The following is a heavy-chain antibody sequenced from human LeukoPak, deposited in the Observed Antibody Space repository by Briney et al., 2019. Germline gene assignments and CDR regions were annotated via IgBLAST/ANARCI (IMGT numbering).Heavy chain of an antibody. J-gene: IGHJ4*02. D-gene: IGHD3-10*01. CDR1: GFTFSSYA. V-gene: IGHV3-23*01. CDR2: ISTSGGST. CDR3: AKVPPDYYGSGSYYFDY. Sequence: PGGSLRLSCAASGFTFSSYAMSWVRQAPGKGLEWVSGISTSGGSTYYADSVKGRFTISRDNSKNTLYLQMNSLRAEDTAVYYCAKVPPDYYGSGSYYFDYWGQKTLVTVSS.